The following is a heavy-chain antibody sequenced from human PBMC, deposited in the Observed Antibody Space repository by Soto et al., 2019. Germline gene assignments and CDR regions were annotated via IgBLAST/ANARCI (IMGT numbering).Heavy chain of an antibody. CDR1: GFTFSSYS. V-gene: IGHV3-21*01. CDR2: ISSSTSYI. CDR3: ASGYYDSSGYFGYD. Sequence: GGSLRLSCAASGFTFSSYSMNWVRQAPGKGLEWVSSISSSTSYIYYADSVKGRFTISRDNAKNSLYLQMNSLRAEDTAVYYCASGYYDSSGYFGYDWGQGTLITVSS. D-gene: IGHD3-22*01. J-gene: IGHJ4*02.